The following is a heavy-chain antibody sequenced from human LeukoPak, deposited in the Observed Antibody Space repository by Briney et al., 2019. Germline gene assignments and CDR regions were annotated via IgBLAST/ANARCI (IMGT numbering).Heavy chain of an antibody. CDR1: GFTFSSYG. V-gene: IGHV3-23*01. Sequence: GGSLRLSCAGSGFTFSSYGMSWVRQAPGKGLEWVSAISAGGGSTYYADSVKGRFTISRDNSKNTMYLQMNSLRAEDTAVYYCAKGGTIGDGITIFGVAMDVWGQGTTVTVSS. D-gene: IGHD3-3*01. CDR2: ISAGGGST. J-gene: IGHJ6*02. CDR3: AKGGTIGDGITIFGVAMDV.